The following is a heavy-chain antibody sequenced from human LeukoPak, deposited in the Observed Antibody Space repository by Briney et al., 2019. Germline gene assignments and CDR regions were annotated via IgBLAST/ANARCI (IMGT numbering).Heavy chain of an antibody. D-gene: IGHD3-10*01. CDR3: ARGPEFPEDLLWFGELFQ. V-gene: IGHV4-39*07. Sequence: SETLSLTCTVSGGSISSSSYYWGWIRQPPGKGLEWIGSIYYSGNTYYNPSLKSRVTISVDTSKNQFSLKLSSVTAADTAVYYCARGPEFPEDLLWFGELFQWGQGTLVTVSS. J-gene: IGHJ4*02. CDR2: IYYSGNT. CDR1: GGSISSSSYY.